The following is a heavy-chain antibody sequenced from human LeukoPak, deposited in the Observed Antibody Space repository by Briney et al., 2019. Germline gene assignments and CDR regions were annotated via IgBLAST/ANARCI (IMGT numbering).Heavy chain of an antibody. CDR3: ARDKPYSGYAWFDP. CDR2: ISSTSSTI. CDR1: GFTFSSYS. D-gene: IGHD5-12*01. J-gene: IGHJ5*02. Sequence: LGRSLRLSCAASGFTFSSYSMNWVRQAPGKGLEWVSYISSTSSTIYYADSVKGRFTISRDNAKNSLYLQMNSLRDEDTAVYYCARDKPYSGYAWFDPWGQGTLVTVSS. V-gene: IGHV3-48*02.